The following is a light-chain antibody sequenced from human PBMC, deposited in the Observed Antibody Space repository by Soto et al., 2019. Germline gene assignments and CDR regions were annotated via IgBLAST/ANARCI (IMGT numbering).Light chain of an antibody. CDR2: AAS. CDR3: QQLNSYPL. CDR1: QGISSY. Sequence: AIRMTQSPSSLSASTGDRVTITCRASQGISSYLAWYQQKPGKAPKLLIYAASTLQSGVPSRFSGSGSGTEFTLTISSLQPEDFATYYCQQLNSYPLLGPGTKVDI. J-gene: IGKJ3*01. V-gene: IGKV1-8*01.